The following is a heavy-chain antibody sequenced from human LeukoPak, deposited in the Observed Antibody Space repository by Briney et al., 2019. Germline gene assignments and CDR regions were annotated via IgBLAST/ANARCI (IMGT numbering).Heavy chain of an antibody. Sequence: SVKVSCKASGFTFTSSAVQWVRQARGQRLEWIGWIVVGSGNTNYAQKFQERVTTTRDMSTSTAYMELSSLRSEDTAVYYCAASLDYYDSNGYSYYFDYWGQGTLVTVSS. D-gene: IGHD3-22*01. CDR3: AASLDYYDSNGYSYYFDY. CDR2: IVVGSGNT. CDR1: GFTFTSSA. J-gene: IGHJ4*02. V-gene: IGHV1-58*01.